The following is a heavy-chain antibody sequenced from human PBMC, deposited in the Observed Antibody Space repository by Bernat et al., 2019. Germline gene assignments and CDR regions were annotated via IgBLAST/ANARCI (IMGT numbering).Heavy chain of an antibody. CDR2: IWHDGSNE. Sequence: QVQLMESGGGVVQPGRSLRLSCEASKFTFSGYGMHWVRQAPGKGLEWVAVIWHDGSNENYADSVKGRFTISRDNSKNTLYLQMNSLKAEDKAVYYCARVSLYGAPASGMDVWGQGTTVTVSS. D-gene: IGHD4-17*01. J-gene: IGHJ6*02. CDR3: ARVSLYGAPASGMDV. V-gene: IGHV3-33*01. CDR1: KFTFSGYG.